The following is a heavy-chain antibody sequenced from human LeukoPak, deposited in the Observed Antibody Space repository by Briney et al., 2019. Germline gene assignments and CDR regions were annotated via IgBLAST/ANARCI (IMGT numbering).Heavy chain of an antibody. D-gene: IGHD1-20*01. CDR3: ARVTFTDDAFDI. V-gene: IGHV1-18*01. J-gene: IGHJ3*02. CDR1: GYTFTSYG. Sequence: EASVKVSCKASGYTFTSYGISWVRQAPGQGLEWMGWISAYNGNINYAQKLQGRVTMTTDTSTSTAYMELRSLRSDDTALYYCARVTFTDDAFDIWGQGTMVTVSS. CDR2: ISAYNGNI.